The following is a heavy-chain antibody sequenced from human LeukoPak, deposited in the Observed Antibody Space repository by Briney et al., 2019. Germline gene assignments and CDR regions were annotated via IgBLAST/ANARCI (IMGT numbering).Heavy chain of an antibody. J-gene: IGHJ4*02. CDR1: GYTFTSYG. Sequence: ASVKVSCKASGYTFTSYGISWVRQAPGQGLEWMGWISAYNGNTNYVQKLQGRVTMTTDTSTSTAYMELRSLRSDDTAVYYCARGYCSSTSCYGGSYWGQGTLVTVSS. D-gene: IGHD2-2*01. V-gene: IGHV1-18*01. CDR3: ARGYCSSTSCYGGSY. CDR2: ISAYNGNT.